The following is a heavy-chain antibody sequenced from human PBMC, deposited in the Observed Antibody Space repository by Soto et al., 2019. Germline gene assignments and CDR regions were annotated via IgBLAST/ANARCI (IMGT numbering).Heavy chain of an antibody. V-gene: IGHV3-66*01. CDR3: ARDTYDDY. CDR1: GVTVSNNY. D-gene: IGHD3-3*01. Sequence: EVQLVESGGGLVQPGGSLRLSCAASGVTVSNNYMSWVRQAPGKGLEWVSFIYSGGRTYYADSVKGRFIISRDSSKNTLYLQMNSLRAEDTAVYYCARDTYDDYRGQGTLVTVSS. CDR2: IYSGGRT. J-gene: IGHJ4*02.